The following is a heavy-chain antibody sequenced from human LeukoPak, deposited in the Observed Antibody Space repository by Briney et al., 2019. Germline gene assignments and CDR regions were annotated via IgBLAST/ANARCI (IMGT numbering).Heavy chain of an antibody. CDR3: ARGTNSGVDV. CDR2: ISSSSSTI. Sequence: GGSLRLSCGASGFTFSSYSMNWVRQAPGKGLEWVSYISSSSSTIYYADSVKGRFAISRDNAKDSLYVQMNSLRDEDTAVYYCARGTNSGVDVWGQGTTVTVSS. J-gene: IGHJ6*02. V-gene: IGHV3-48*02. D-gene: IGHD3-10*01. CDR1: GFTFSSYS.